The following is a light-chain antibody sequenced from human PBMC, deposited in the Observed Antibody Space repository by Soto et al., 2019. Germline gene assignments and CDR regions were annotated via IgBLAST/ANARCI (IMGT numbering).Light chain of an antibody. J-gene: IGKJ1*01. V-gene: IGKV1-27*01. CDR1: QGISNN. CDR2: VAS. Sequence: DIQMTQSPASLSASVGDRVTITCRASQGISNNFAWYQQQPGKVPKLLSYVASTLQSGVPSRFSGSGAGTDFSLTSSSLQHEDVATYYGHRYNSAPWTFDQGTKVEIK. CDR3: HRYNSAPWT.